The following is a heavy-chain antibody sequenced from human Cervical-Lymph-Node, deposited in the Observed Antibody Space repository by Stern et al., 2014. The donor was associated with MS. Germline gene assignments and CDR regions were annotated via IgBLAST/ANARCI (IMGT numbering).Heavy chain of an antibody. D-gene: IGHD6-19*01. V-gene: IGHV5-51*03. CDR2: IYPGASDA. J-gene: IGHJ3*02. CDR1: GYSFTSYW. CDR3: ARRGIAVGDAFDI. Sequence: EVHLVQSGAEVKKPGESLKISCKGSGYSFTSYWIGWGRPMPGKGLEWMGIIYPGASDAKYSPSFQGQVTISAGKSISTAYLQWSSLKASDTAMYYCARRGIAVGDAFDIWGQGTMVTVSS.